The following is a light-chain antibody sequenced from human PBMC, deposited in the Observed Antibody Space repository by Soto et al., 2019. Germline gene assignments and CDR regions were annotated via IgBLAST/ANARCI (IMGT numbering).Light chain of an antibody. Sequence: QSALTQPASVSGSPGQSITISCTGTRSDVGGYNYVSWYQQHPGKAPKLMIYDVSNRPSGVSNRFSGSKSGNTASLTISGLQAEDESDYYCSSYTGSSTYVFGTGTQLTVL. CDR2: DVS. CDR3: SSYTGSSTYV. V-gene: IGLV2-14*03. CDR1: RSDVGGYNY. J-gene: IGLJ1*01.